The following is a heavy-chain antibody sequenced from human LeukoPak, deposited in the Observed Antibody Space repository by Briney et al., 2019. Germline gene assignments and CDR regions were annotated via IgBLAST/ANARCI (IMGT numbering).Heavy chain of an antibody. CDR3: ARQSYDYVWGSYIRLDAFDI. CDR2: IYHSGST. Sequence: PETLSLTCAVSGYSISSGYYWGWIRQPPGKGLEWIGSIYHSGSTYYNPSLKSRVTISVDTSKNQFSLKLSSVTAADTAVYYCARQSYDYVWGSYIRLDAFDIWGQGTMVTVSS. D-gene: IGHD3-16*01. J-gene: IGHJ3*02. CDR1: GYSISSGYY. V-gene: IGHV4-38-2*01.